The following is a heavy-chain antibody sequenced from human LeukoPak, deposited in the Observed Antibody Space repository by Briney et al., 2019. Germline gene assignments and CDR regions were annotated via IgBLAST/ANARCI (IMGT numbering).Heavy chain of an antibody. Sequence: PGGSLRLSCATSGFTFSHYAIHWIRQAPGKGLEWVAVISHNGNTNYADSVKGRFAMSRDNSNNTAFLEMSGMSAEDTAVYYCSGGKTWGQGALVTVSS. CDR3: SGGKT. CDR2: ISHNGNT. J-gene: IGHJ5*02. D-gene: IGHD1-14*01. V-gene: IGHV3-30*09. CDR1: GFTFSHYA.